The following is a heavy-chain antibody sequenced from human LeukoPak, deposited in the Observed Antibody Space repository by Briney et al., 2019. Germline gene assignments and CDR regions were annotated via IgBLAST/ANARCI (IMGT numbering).Heavy chain of an antibody. CDR3: AAASQLWLIDQ. V-gene: IGHV4-4*02. Sequence: NPSETLSLTCSVSGDYISTGHWWSWVRQPPGKGLEWIGEVFYSGKTDFNPSLKNRVTISLDKSKNQFSLKLTSVTAADTAVYYCAAASQLWLIDQWGQGTLVVVSS. J-gene: IGHJ4*02. D-gene: IGHD3-10*01. CDR1: GDYISTGHW. CDR2: VFYSGKT.